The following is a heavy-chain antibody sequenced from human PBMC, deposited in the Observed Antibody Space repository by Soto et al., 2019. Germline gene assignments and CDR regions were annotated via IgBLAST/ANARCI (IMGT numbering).Heavy chain of an antibody. D-gene: IGHD3-9*01. J-gene: IGHJ6*02. Sequence: SETLSLTCTVSGGSISSGGYYWSWIRQHPGKGLEWIGYIYYSGSTYYNTSLKSRVTISVDTSKNQFSLKLSSVTAADTALYYCAGNYDILTGTYYYYYYGMDVWGQGTTVTVS. CDR2: IYYSGST. CDR1: GGSISSGGYY. CDR3: AGNYDILTGTYYYYYYGMDV. V-gene: IGHV4-31*03.